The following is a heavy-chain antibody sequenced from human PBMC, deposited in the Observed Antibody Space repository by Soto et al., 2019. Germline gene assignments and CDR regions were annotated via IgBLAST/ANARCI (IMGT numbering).Heavy chain of an antibody. Sequence: GGSLRLSCAASGFTFSSYWMHWVRQDPGKGLVWVSRINSDGSSTSYADSVKGRFTISRDNAKNTLYLQMNSLRAEDTAVYYCARGGIVGATPAGYWGQGTLVTVSS. D-gene: IGHD1-26*01. V-gene: IGHV3-74*01. J-gene: IGHJ4*02. CDR3: ARGGIVGATPAGY. CDR2: INSDGSST. CDR1: GFTFSSYW.